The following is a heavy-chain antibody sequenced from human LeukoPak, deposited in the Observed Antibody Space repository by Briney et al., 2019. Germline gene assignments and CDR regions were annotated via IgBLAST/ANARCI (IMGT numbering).Heavy chain of an antibody. D-gene: IGHD2-2*01. V-gene: IGHV3-66*01. CDR1: GFTVSSNY. CDR3: ARSHCSSTSCYPGDAFDI. Sequence: GGSLRLSCAASGFTVSSNYMSWVRQAPGKGLEWVSVIYSGGSTYYADSAKGRFTISRDNSKNTLYLQMNSLRAEDTAVYYCARSHCSSTSCYPGDAFDIWGQGTMVTVSS. J-gene: IGHJ3*02. CDR2: IYSGGST.